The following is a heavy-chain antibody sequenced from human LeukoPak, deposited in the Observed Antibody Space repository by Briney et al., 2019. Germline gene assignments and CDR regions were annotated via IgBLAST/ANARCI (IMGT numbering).Heavy chain of an antibody. Sequence: GASVKVSCKASGGTFSSYAISWVRQAPGQGLEWMGGIIPIFGTANYAQKFQGRVTITADKSTSTAYMELSSLRSEDTAVYYCARDAYYDILTGYYRYCGMDVWGKGTTVTVSS. CDR3: ARDAYYDILTGYYRYCGMDV. CDR2: IIPIFGTA. V-gene: IGHV1-69*06. D-gene: IGHD3-9*01. CDR1: GGTFSSYA. J-gene: IGHJ6*04.